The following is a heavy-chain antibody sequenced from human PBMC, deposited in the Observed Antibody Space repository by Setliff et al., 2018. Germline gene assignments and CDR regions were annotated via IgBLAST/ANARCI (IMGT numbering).Heavy chain of an antibody. CDR2: IKQDGSEK. CDR3: ATNPRKGRSGGYYYDDPYYFYMDV. V-gene: IGHV3-7*03. CDR1: TFSFSSYW. J-gene: IGHJ6*03. Sequence: QTGGSLRLSCAASTFSFSSYWMSWVRQAPGKGLEWVANIKQDGSEKYYVDSVKGRFTISRDNAKNSLYLHMNSLRAEDSAVYYCATNPRKGRSGGYYYDDPYYFYMDVWGKGTTVTVSS. D-gene: IGHD3-22*01.